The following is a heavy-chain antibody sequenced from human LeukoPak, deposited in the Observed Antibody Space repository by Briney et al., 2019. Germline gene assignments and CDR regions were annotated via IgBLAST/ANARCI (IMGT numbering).Heavy chain of an antibody. V-gene: IGHV3-48*03. J-gene: IGHJ3*02. CDR2: IRSGGTTE. Sequence: GGSLRLSCAASGFTFTSYEMNWVRQAPGKGLEWIAYIRSGGTTEYYADSVKGRFTISRDNAKSSLYLQMNSLRAEDTALCYCARDESSGYYPDAFDIWGPGTMVTVSS. CDR3: ARDESSGYYPDAFDI. D-gene: IGHD3-22*01. CDR1: GFTFTSYE.